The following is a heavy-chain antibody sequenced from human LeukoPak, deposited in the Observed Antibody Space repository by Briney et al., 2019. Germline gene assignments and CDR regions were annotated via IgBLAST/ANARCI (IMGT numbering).Heavy chain of an antibody. CDR3: ARGPGGRRGYYPLEDSYYYYYMDD. CDR1: GYTFTSYG. CDR2: ISAYNGNT. V-gene: IGHV1-18*01. D-gene: IGHD3-22*01. J-gene: IGHJ6*03. Sequence: GASVKVPCKASGYTFTSYGISWVRQAPGQGLEWMGWISAYNGNTNYAQKLQGRVTMTTDTSTSTAYMELRSLRSDDTAVYYCARGPGGRRGYYPLEDSYYYYYMDDWGKGTTVTVSS.